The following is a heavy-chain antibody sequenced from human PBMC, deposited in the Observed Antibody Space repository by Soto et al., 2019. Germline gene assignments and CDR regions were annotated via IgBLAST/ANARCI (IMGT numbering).Heavy chain of an antibody. V-gene: IGHV4-30-2*01. Sequence: SETLSLTCAVSGGSISSGGYSWSWIRQPPGKGLEWIGYIYHSGSTYYNPSLKSRVTISVDRSKNQFSLKLSSVTAADTAVYYCARVRSTVVREYNWFDPWGQGTLVTVSS. CDR2: IYHSGST. CDR1: GGSISSGGYS. D-gene: IGHD4-17*01. J-gene: IGHJ5*02. CDR3: ARVRSTVVREYNWFDP.